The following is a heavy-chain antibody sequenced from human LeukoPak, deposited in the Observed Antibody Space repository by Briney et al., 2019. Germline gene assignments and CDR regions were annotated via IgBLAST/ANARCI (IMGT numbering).Heavy chain of an antibody. V-gene: IGHV5-51*01. J-gene: IGHJ3*02. D-gene: IGHD6-19*01. CDR2: IYPGDSDT. CDR3: ARHHSSGWTRDAFDI. CDR1: GYSFTSQW. Sequence: GESLKISCKGSGYSFTSQWIGWVRQMPGKGLEWMGIIYPGDSDTRYSPSFEGQVTISADKSISTAYLQWSSLKASDTAMYYWARHHSSGWTRDAFDIWGQGTMVTVSS.